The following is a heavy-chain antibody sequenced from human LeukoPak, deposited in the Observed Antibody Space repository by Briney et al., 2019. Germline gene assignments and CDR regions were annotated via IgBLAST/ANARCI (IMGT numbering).Heavy chain of an antibody. CDR1: GGTFSSYA. Sequence: SVKVSCKASGGTFSSYAISWVRQAPGQGLEWMGRIIPILGIANYAQKFQGRVTITADKSTSTAYMELSSLRSEDTAVYYCAKLYSSGWPLECMDVWGQGTTVTVSS. CDR3: AKLYSSGWPLECMDV. V-gene: IGHV1-69*04. CDR2: IIPILGIA. D-gene: IGHD6-19*01. J-gene: IGHJ6*02.